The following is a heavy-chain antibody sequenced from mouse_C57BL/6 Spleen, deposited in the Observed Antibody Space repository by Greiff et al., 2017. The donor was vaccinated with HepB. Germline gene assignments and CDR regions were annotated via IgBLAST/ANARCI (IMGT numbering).Heavy chain of an antibody. CDR3: ARRPGTGYFDV. Sequence: EVMLVESGGGLVKPGGSLKLSCAASGFTFSDYGMHWVRQAPEKGLEWVAYISSGSSTIYYADTVKGRFTISRDNAKNTLFLQMTSLRSEDTAMYYCARRPGTGYFDVWGTGTTVTVSS. D-gene: IGHD4-1*01. CDR1: GFTFSDYG. CDR2: ISSGSSTI. V-gene: IGHV5-17*01. J-gene: IGHJ1*03.